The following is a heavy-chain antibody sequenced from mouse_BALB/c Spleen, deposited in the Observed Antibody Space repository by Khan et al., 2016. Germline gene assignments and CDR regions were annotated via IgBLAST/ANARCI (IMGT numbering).Heavy chain of an antibody. Sequence: EVELVESGGDLVKPGGSLNLSCAASGFTFSNYAMSWVRQTPDKRLEWVATISSGGSYTYYPDSVKGRITISRDNAKNTLYLQMSSLKSEDTAIYYCASKLDGSSSDYAIDYWGQGTSVTVSS. CDR3: ASKLDGSSSDYAIDY. V-gene: IGHV5-6*01. CDR2: ISSGGSYT. J-gene: IGHJ4*01. D-gene: IGHD1-1*01. CDR1: GFTFSNYA.